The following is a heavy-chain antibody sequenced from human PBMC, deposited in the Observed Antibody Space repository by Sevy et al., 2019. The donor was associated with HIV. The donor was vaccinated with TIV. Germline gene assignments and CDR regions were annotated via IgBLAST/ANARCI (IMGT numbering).Heavy chain of an antibody. V-gene: IGHV3-30*04. Sequence: GGSLRLSCAASGFTFSSYAMHWVRQAPGKGLEWVAVISYDGSNKYYADSVKGRFTISRDNSRNTMYLQMNSMRAEDTVVYYCARDWAYHDFWSGYYPNYYYGMDVWGQGTTVTVSS. CDR1: GFTFSSYA. CDR2: ISYDGSNK. D-gene: IGHD3-3*01. CDR3: ARDWAYHDFWSGYYPNYYYGMDV. J-gene: IGHJ6*02.